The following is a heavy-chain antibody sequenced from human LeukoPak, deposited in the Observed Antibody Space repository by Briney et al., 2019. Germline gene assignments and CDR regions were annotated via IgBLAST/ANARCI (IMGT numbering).Heavy chain of an antibody. D-gene: IGHD5-24*01. J-gene: IGHJ4*02. Sequence: GGSLSPSCAASGFSFSHHVMNWVRQAPGKGLEWVSSIIISGDSIYNTDSVKGRFTISRDNAKTSLYLLMNSLRAEDTAVYYCARGSRSRWLKTPFDYWGQGTLV. V-gene: IGHV3-21*01. CDR3: ARGSRSRWLKTPFDY. CDR1: GFSFSHHV. CDR2: IIISGDSI.